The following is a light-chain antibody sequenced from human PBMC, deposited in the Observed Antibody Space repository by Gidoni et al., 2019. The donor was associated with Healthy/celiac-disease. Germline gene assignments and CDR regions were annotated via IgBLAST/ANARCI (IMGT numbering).Light chain of an antibody. Sequence: QSVLTQPPSVSGAPGQRVTISCTGSSSNIGAGYDVHWYQQPPGTAPNLLIYGNNNRPSGVPDRFSGSKSGTSASLAITGLQAEDEADYYCQSYDSSLSGYVFGTGTKVTV. CDR2: GNN. CDR3: QSYDSSLSGYV. V-gene: IGLV1-40*01. CDR1: SSNIGAGYD. J-gene: IGLJ1*01.